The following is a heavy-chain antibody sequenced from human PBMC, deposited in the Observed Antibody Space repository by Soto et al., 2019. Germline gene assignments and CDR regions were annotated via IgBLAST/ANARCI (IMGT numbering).Heavy chain of an antibody. J-gene: IGHJ6*02. V-gene: IGHV3-30*18. Sequence: PGGSLRLSCAASGFTFSSYGMHWVRQAPGKGLEWVAVISYDGSNKYYADSVKGRFTISRDNSKNTLYLQMNSLRAEDTAVYYCANPGHTRKPSVWGQGTTVTVSS. CDR3: ANPGHTRKPSV. CDR2: ISYDGSNK. CDR1: GFTFSSYG.